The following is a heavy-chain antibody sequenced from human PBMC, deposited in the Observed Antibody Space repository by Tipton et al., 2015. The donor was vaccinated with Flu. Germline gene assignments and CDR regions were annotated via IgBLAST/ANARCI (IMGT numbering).Heavy chain of an antibody. J-gene: IGHJ3*02. CDR2: IYYSGST. Sequence: TLSLTCTVSAGSINNGDYYWSWIRQHPGKGLEWIGYIYYSGSTYYNPSLKSRVTISVDTSKHQFSLKLSSVTAADTAVYYCAREGDTARGMAAFDIWGQGTMVTVSS. CDR1: AGSINNGDYY. V-gene: IGHV4-31*03. CDR3: AREGDTARGMAAFDI. D-gene: IGHD5-18*01.